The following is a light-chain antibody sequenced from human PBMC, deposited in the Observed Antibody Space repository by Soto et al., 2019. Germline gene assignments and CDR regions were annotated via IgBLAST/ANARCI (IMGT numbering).Light chain of an antibody. V-gene: IGKV1-39*01. Sequence: DIQMTQSPSSLSASVGDRVTITCRASQSISSYFNWYQQKPGKAPKLLIYAASSLQSGVPSRFSGSGYGTDFTLTISSLQPEDFATYYCQQSYSTPWTFGQGTKVEIK. CDR1: QSISSY. J-gene: IGKJ1*01. CDR2: AAS. CDR3: QQSYSTPWT.